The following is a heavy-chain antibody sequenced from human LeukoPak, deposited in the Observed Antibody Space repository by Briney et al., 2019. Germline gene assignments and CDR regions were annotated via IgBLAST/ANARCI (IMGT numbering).Heavy chain of an antibody. V-gene: IGHV1-69*05. D-gene: IGHD1-7*01. CDR2: IIPIFGTA. CDR3: ARGQGGLELTKPPDY. J-gene: IGHJ4*02. CDR1: GGTFSSYA. Sequence: GASVKVSCKASGGTFSSYAISWVRQAPGQGLEWMGGIIPIFGTANYAQRFQGRVTITTDESTSTAYMELRSLRSEDTAVYYCARGQGGLELTKPPDYWGQGTLVTVSS.